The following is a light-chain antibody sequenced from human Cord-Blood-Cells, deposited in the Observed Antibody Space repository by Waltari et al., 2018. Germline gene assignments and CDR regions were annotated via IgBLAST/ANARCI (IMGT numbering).Light chain of an antibody. CDR1: QSVSSN. CDR2: GAS. J-gene: IGKJ1*01. CDR3: QQYNNWPPWT. Sequence: EIVMTQSPATLSVSPGARATLSCRASQSVSSNLAWYQQKPGQAPRLLIYGASTRATGSPARFSGSGSGTEFTLTIGSLQSEDFAVYYCQQYNNWPPWTFGQGTKVEIK. V-gene: IGKV3-15*01.